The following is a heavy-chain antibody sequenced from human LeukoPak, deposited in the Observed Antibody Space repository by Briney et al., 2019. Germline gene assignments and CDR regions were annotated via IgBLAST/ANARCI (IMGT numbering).Heavy chain of an antibody. CDR1: GYTFTSYY. D-gene: IGHD1-26*01. Sequence: ASVKVSCKASGYTFTSYYMHWVRQAPGQGLEWMGWINTNTGNPTYAQGFTGRFVFSLDTSVSTAYLQISSLKAEDTAVYYCARDLVGATSSYWGQGTLVTVSS. CDR2: INTNTGNP. V-gene: IGHV7-4-1*02. CDR3: ARDLVGATSSY. J-gene: IGHJ4*02.